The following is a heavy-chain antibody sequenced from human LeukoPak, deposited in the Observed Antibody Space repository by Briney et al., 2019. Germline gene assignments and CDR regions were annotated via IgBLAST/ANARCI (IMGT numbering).Heavy chain of an antibody. V-gene: IGHV4-59*01. CDR3: ARGWDGIAVAGSFDY. D-gene: IGHD6-19*01. J-gene: IGHJ4*02. Sequence: PSETLSLTCIVSGGSISSYYWSWIRQPPGKGLEWIGYIYYSGSTNYNPSLTSRVTMSVDTSKNQFSLKLNSVTAADTAVYYCARGWDGIAVAGSFDYWGQGTLVTVSS. CDR2: IYYSGST. CDR1: GGSISSYY.